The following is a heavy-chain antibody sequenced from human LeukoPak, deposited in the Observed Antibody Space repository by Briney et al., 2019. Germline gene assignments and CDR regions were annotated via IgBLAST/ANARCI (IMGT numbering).Heavy chain of an antibody. V-gene: IGHV4-39*07. Sequence: PSETLSLTCTVSGGSISSSSYYWGWIRQPPGKGLEWIGSIYYSGSTYYNPSLKSRVTISVDTSKNQFSLKLSSVTAADTAVYYCASEPVRGVIWAAFDIWGQGTMVTVSS. CDR1: GGSISSSSYY. CDR3: ASEPVRGVIWAAFDI. J-gene: IGHJ3*02. D-gene: IGHD3-10*02. CDR2: IYYSGST.